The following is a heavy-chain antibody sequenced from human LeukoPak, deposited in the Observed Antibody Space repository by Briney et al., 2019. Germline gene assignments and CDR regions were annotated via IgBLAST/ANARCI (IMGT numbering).Heavy chain of an antibody. Sequence: SETLSLTCTVSGGSVSSGSYYWSWIRQPPGKGLEWIGYIYYSGSTNYNPSLKSRVTISVGTSKDQFSLKLSSVTAADTAVYYCARGMKWFDPWGQGTLVTVSS. J-gene: IGHJ5*02. CDR3: ARGMKWFDP. V-gene: IGHV4-61*01. CDR1: GGSVSSGSYY. CDR2: IYYSGST.